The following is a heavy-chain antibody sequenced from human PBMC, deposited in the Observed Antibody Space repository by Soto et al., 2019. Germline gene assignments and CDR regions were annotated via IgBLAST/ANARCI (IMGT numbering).Heavy chain of an antibody. V-gene: IGHV3-48*01. Sequence: PGGSLRLSCAASGFPFSSYGMNWVRQAPGKGLEWVSYISSSSSTIYYADSMKGRFTISRDNSKNTLYLQMTSLRAEDTAVYYCARQITLVRGVVIPGHNWFDPWGQGTLVTVSS. CDR3: ARQITLVRGVVIPGHNWFDP. CDR1: GFPFSSYG. CDR2: ISSSSSTI. J-gene: IGHJ5*02. D-gene: IGHD3-10*01.